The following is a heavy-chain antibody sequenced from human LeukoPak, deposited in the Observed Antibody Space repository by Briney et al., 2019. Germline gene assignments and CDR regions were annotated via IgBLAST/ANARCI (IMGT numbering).Heavy chain of an antibody. J-gene: IGHJ3*02. D-gene: IGHD5-18*01. Sequence: LSLTCTVSGGSISSSSYYWGWIRQAPGKGLEWVAVISYDGSSKYYADSVKGRFTISRDNSKNTLYLQMNSLRAEDTAVYYCARARSSYGYGDAFDIWGQGTMVTVSS. CDR1: GGSISSSS. CDR3: ARARSSYGYGDAFDI. V-gene: IGHV3-30*03. CDR2: ISYDGSSK.